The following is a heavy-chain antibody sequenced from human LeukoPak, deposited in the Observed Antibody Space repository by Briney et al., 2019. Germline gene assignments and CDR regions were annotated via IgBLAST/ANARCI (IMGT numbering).Heavy chain of an antibody. CDR1: GFTFSSYA. CDR3: ARDRSGRAVAGTSDYYYGMDV. D-gene: IGHD6-19*01. J-gene: IGHJ6*02. Sequence: GGSLRLSCAASGFTFSSYAMRWVRQAPGKGLEWVAVISYDGSNKYYADSVKGRFTISRDNSKNTLYLQMNSLRAEDTAVYYCARDRSGRAVAGTSDYYYGMDVWGQGTTVTVSS. V-gene: IGHV3-30-3*01. CDR2: ISYDGSNK.